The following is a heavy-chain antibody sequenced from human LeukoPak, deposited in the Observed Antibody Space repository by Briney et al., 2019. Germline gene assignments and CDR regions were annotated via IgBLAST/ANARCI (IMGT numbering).Heavy chain of an antibody. CDR2: ISYDGSNK. D-gene: IGHD6-19*01. J-gene: IGHJ4*02. Sequence: GGSLRLSCAASGFTFSSYAMHWVRQAPGKGLEWVAVISYDGSNKYYADSVKGRFTISRDNSKNTLYLQMNSLRAEDTAVYYCARDFGQWLALDYWGQGTLVTVSS. CDR3: ARDFGQWLALDY. CDR1: GFTFSSYA. V-gene: IGHV3-30-3*01.